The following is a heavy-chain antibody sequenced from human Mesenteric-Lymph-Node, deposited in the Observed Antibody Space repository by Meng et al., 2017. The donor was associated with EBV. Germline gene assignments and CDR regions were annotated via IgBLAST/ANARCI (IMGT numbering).Heavy chain of an antibody. D-gene: IGHD5-24*01. J-gene: IGHJ4*01. Sequence: PRLKGAGQGLVKPSGTLSLPCTVSGGPISGSVYYWSWIRQPPGKGLEWIGSVYHSGDTYHNPSLKSRLTISVDTSKNQFSLKVISVTAADTAVYYCARRGGGYILDDWGHGTLVTVSS. V-gene: IGHV4-39*01. CDR3: ARRGGGYILDD. CDR1: GGPISGSVYY. CDR2: VYHSGDT.